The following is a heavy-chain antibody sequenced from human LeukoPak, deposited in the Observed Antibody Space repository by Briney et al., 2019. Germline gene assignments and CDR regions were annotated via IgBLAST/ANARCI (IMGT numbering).Heavy chain of an antibody. V-gene: IGHV4-34*01. D-gene: IGHD3-3*01. CDR2: INHSGST. Sequence: SETLSLTCTVSGGSISSYYWSWIRQPPGKGLEWIGEINHSGSTNYNPSLKSRVTISVDTSKNQFSLKLSSVTAADTAVYYCARRVFDFWSGYNNWFDPWGQGTLVTVSS. CDR3: ARRVFDFWSGYNNWFDP. J-gene: IGHJ5*02. CDR1: GGSISSYY.